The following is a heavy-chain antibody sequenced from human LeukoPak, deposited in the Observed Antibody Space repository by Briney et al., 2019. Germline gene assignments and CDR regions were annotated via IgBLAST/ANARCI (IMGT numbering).Heavy chain of an antibody. J-gene: IGHJ6*03. D-gene: IGHD3-10*01. V-gene: IGHV1-2*02. CDR2: INPHSGDT. CDR3: ARTAFQFGEYFYYMDV. Sequence: GASVKVSCKASGCTFTGYYMHWVRQAPGQGLEWMGWINPHSGDTNYAQKFQGRVTVTRDTSITTAYMELSGLTSDDTAVYYRARTAFQFGEYFYYMDVWGKGTTVTVSS. CDR1: GCTFTGYY.